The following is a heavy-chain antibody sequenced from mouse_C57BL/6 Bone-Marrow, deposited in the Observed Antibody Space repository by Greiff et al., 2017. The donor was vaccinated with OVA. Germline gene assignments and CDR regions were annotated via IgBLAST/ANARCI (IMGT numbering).Heavy chain of an antibody. D-gene: IGHD1-1*01. J-gene: IGHJ2*01. V-gene: IGHV1-64*01. CDR2: IHPNSGST. Sequence: VQLQQPGAELVKPGASVKLSCKASGYTFTSYWMHWVKQRPGQGLEWIGMIHPNSGSTNYNEKFKSKATLTVDKSSSTAYMQLSSLTSEDSAVYYCAFITQDFDYWGQGTTRTVSS. CDR1: GYTFTSYW. CDR3: AFITQDFDY.